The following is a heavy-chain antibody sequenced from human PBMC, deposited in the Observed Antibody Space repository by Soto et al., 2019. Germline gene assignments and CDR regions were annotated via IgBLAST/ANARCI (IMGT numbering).Heavy chain of an antibody. J-gene: IGHJ2*01. CDR3: PTYPKWGSYGDYADWYFDL. CDR2: IKSKTDGGTT. CDR1: GFTFSNAW. D-gene: IGHD4-17*01. Sequence: GGSLRLSCAASGFTFSNAWMSWVRQAPGKGLEWVGRIKSKTDGGTTDYAAPVKGRFTISRDDSKNTLYLQMNSLKTEDTAVYYCPTYPKWGSYGDYADWYFDLWGRGTLVTVSS. V-gene: IGHV3-15*01.